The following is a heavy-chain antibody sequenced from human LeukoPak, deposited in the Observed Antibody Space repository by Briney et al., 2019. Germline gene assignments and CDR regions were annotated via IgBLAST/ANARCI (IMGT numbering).Heavy chain of an antibody. V-gene: IGHV3-11*05. CDR3: ARDAVSLAAAGTSDY. CDR2: ISSSSRCT. D-gene: IGHD6-13*01. Sequence: GGSLRLSCAASGFTFSDYYMSWIRQAPGKGLEWVSYISSSSRCTNYAESVNDRFTISRDNAKNSLYLQMNSLRAEDTAVYYCARDAVSLAAAGTSDYWGQGSLVTVSS. J-gene: IGHJ4*02. CDR1: GFTFSDYY.